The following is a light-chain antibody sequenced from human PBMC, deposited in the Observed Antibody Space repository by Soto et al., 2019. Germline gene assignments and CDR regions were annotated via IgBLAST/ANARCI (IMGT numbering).Light chain of an antibody. CDR2: GAS. V-gene: IGKV3-15*01. J-gene: IGKJ1*01. CDR3: QQYNSSSRT. CDR1: QSISTY. Sequence: DIVRTQSPASLCLCAGEKVTLYSRASQSISTYLAWYQQKPGQAPRLLIYGASTRATGIAARFSGGGAGTDFTLTISSLQSLDFAAYYCQQYNSSSRTFGQGTKVDIK.